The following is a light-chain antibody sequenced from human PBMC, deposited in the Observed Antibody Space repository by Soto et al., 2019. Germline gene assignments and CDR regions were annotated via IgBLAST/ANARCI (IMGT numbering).Light chain of an antibody. CDR2: DES. CDR3: QQYGNLPFT. V-gene: IGKV1-33*01. Sequence: DLQMTQSPSSLSASVGDRVTITCQASEGITNSLNWYQVKLGKAPKILIYDESNLETGVPSSLSGSGSGTDFTFTISSLQPEDVGTYYYQQYGNLPFTFGPGTKVAIK. J-gene: IGKJ3*01. CDR1: EGITNS.